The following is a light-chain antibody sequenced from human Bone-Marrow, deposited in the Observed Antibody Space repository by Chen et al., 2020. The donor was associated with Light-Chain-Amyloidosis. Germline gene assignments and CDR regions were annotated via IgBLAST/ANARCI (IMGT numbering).Light chain of an antibody. Sequence: SSVLTQPPSVSLAPGKTARITCGGNNIGSKSVHWYQQKPGQSPVLVVYDDTDRPSGIPERFSGSNSGNTATLTISRVEAGDEADYHCQVWDSSSDLPVFGGGTKLTVL. CDR2: DDT. CDR3: QVWDSSSDLPV. J-gene: IGLJ2*01. V-gene: IGLV3-21*03. CDR1: NIGSKS.